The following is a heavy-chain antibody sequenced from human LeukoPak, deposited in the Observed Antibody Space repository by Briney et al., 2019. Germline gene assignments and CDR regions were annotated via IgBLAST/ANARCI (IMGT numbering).Heavy chain of an antibody. Sequence: GGSLRLLRAASGFTFNNAWMSWVRQASGKGPEWVGRIKSKTDGGITDYAAPVKGRLTISRDDSKNTLYLQMNSLKTEDTAVYYCNGGSYGDYLDYWCQGTLVTVSS. J-gene: IGHJ4*02. CDR2: IKSKTDGGIT. D-gene: IGHD4-17*01. CDR1: GFTFNNAW. CDR3: NGGSYGDYLDY. V-gene: IGHV3-15*01.